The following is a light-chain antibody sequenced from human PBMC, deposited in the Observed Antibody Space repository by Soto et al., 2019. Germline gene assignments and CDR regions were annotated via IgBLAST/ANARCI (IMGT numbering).Light chain of an antibody. V-gene: IGLV1-44*01. CDR1: SSNIGSNV. CDR3: SSYTNINTRACV. CDR2: SNN. Sequence: QSVLTQPPSASGTPGQRVTISCSGSSSNIGSNVVNWYQQLPGTAPKLLIYSNNQRPSGVPDRFSGSKSGTSASLAISGLQSEDEAEYYCSSYTNINTRACVFGTGTKLTVL. J-gene: IGLJ1*01.